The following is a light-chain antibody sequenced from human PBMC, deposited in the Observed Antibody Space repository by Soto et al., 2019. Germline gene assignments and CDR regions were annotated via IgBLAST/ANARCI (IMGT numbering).Light chain of an antibody. J-gene: IGLJ2*01. CDR3: SSYTTTVTPVV. CDR1: SGDIGGYNY. Sequence: QSVLTQPASVSGSPGQSITISCTGTSGDIGGYNYVSWYQQHPGKAPKLLISEVTNRPPGVSNRFSGSESGNTTSLTISVLQAEDEADYDCSSYTTTVTPVVFGGGTKLTVL. CDR2: EVT. V-gene: IGLV2-14*01.